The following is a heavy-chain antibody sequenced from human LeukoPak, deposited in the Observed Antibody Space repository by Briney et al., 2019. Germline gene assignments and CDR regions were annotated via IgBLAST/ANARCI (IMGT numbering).Heavy chain of an antibody. D-gene: IGHD2-15*01. CDR1: GFTFSSYW. Sequence: TGGSLRLSCAASGFTFSSYWMHWVRQAPGKGLVWVSRINSGGSSTSYADSVKGRFTISRDNAKNTLYLQMNSLRAEDTAVYYCARDTSPSSRRIYFDAFDMWGQGTMVTVSS. CDR2: INSGGSST. J-gene: IGHJ3*02. CDR3: ARDTSPSSRRIYFDAFDM. V-gene: IGHV3-74*01.